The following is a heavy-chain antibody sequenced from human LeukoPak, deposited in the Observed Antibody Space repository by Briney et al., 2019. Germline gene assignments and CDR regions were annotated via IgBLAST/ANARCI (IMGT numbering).Heavy chain of an antibody. D-gene: IGHD6-19*01. Sequence: SETLSLTCTVSGGSISSSSYYWGWIRQPPGKGLEWIGSIYYSGSTYYNPSLKSRVTISVDTSKNQFSLKLSSVTAADPAVYYCARVGAVAGFTYFDYWGQGTLVTVSS. CDR3: ARVGAVAGFTYFDY. J-gene: IGHJ4*02. V-gene: IGHV4-39*07. CDR2: IYYSGST. CDR1: GGSISSSSYY.